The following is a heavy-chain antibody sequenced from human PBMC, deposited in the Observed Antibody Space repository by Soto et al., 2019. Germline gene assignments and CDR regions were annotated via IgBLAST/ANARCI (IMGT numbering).Heavy chain of an antibody. CDR3: ARDDGGGSSWAFFDY. CDR2: ISVYHGHT. D-gene: IGHD6-13*01. J-gene: IGHJ4*02. Sequence: ASVKVSCKAPGYTFTSYNISWVRQAPGQGLEWMGWISVYHGHTNYAQKLQGRVTMTTDTSTSTAYMELRSLRSDDTAVYYCARDDGGGSSWAFFDYWGQGTLVTVSS. CDR1: GYTFTSYN. V-gene: IGHV1-18*01.